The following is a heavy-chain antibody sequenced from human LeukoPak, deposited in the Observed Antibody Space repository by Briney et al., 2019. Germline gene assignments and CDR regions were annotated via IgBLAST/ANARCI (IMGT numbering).Heavy chain of an antibody. CDR1: GFTFSSFW. CDR3: ARKMYSSSFWAPEYC. Sequence: PGGSLRLSCAASGFTFSSFWMSWVRQAPGKGLEWVANIKQDGSEKYYVDSVKGRFTISRDNAKNSLYLQMNSLRAEDTAVYYCARKMYSSSFWAPEYCWGQGTLVTVSP. D-gene: IGHD6-6*01. J-gene: IGHJ4*02. CDR2: IKQDGSEK. V-gene: IGHV3-7*01.